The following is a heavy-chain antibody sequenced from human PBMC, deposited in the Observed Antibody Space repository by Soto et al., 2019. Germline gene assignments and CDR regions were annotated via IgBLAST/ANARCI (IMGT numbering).Heavy chain of an antibody. CDR3: AKEVGSGWYNGYYYYYGMDV. J-gene: IGHJ6*02. Sequence: QVQLVESGGGVVQHRRSLRLSCAASGFTFSSYGMHWVRQAPGKGLEWAAVISYDGSNKYYADSVKGRFTISRDNSKNTLYLQMNSVRAEDTSVYYCAKEVGSGWYNGYYYYYGMDVWGQGTTVTVSS. CDR2: ISYDGSNK. D-gene: IGHD6-19*01. CDR1: GFTFSSYG. V-gene: IGHV3-30*18.